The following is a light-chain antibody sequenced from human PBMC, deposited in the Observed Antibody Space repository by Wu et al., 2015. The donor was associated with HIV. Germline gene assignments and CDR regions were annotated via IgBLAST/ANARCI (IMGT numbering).Light chain of an antibody. Sequence: IVMTQSPATLSVSPGERVTLSCRASQSVSSYVAWYQQKPGQAPRLLIYGASTRATGIPARFSGSGSGTEFTLTISSLQSEDFAVYYCQQYNNWPPLTFGGGPRWRSN. CDR1: QSVSSY. CDR3: QQYNNWPPLT. J-gene: IGKJ4*01. CDR2: GAS. V-gene: IGKV3-15*01.